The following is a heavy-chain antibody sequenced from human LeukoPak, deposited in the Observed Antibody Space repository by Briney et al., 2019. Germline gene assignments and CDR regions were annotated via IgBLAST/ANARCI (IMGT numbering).Heavy chain of an antibody. CDR3: AKGAPAHGYNYDLYYYYYGMDV. V-gene: IGHV3-11*01. CDR1: RFIVNDYS. D-gene: IGHD5-18*01. J-gene: IGHJ6*02. Sequence: GGSLRLSCAASRFIVNDYSMSWVRQAPGKGLEWISHISTSGAAIFYADSVEGRFTISRDNAKKSLYLQINSLRVEDTAVYYCAKGAPAHGYNYDLYYYYYGMDVWGQGTTVTVSS. CDR2: ISTSGAAI.